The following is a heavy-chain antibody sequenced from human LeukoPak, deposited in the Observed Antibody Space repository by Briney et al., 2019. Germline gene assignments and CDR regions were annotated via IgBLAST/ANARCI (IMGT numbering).Heavy chain of an antibody. V-gene: IGHV1-69*01. CDR3: ATVRARVTGDGYDYDDAFDI. D-gene: IGHD5-12*01. CDR1: GGTFSSYA. CDR2: IIPTFRTA. Sequence: SVKVSCKASGGTFSSYAISWVRQAPEQGFEWMGGIIPTFRTAKYAQKFQGRVMITADESTNTAYMELSSLRSEDTAVYYCATVRARVTGDGYDYDDAFDIWGQGTLVTVSS. J-gene: IGHJ3*02.